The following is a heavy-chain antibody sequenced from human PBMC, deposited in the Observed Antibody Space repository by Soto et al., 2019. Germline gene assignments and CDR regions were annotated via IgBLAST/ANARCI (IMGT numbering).Heavy chain of an antibody. CDR3: AKDPRITIFGVVPVGGWFDP. J-gene: IGHJ5*02. CDR1: GFTFSSYA. V-gene: IGHV3-23*01. CDR2: ISGSGGST. Sequence: GESLKISCAASGFTFSSYAMSWVRQAPGKGLEWVSAISGSGGSTYYADSVKGRFTISRDNSKNTLYLQMNSLRAEDTAVYYCAKDPRITIFGVVPVGGWFDPWGQGTLVTVSS. D-gene: IGHD3-3*01.